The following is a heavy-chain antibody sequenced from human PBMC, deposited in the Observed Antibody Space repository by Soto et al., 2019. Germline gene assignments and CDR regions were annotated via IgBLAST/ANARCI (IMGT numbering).Heavy chain of an antibody. D-gene: IGHD1-26*01. V-gene: IGHV4-28*01. CDR3: AGREIQGPIDY. CDR1: GYSISSSNW. CDR2: IYYSGTT. Sequence: QVQLQESGPGLVKPSDTLSLTCAVSGYSISSSNWWGWIRQPPGKGLEWIGYIYYSGTTYYNPSLKSRVTMSVDTSKNQFSLQLTSVTAVDTVVYYCAGREIQGPIDYWGQGTLVTVSS. J-gene: IGHJ4*02.